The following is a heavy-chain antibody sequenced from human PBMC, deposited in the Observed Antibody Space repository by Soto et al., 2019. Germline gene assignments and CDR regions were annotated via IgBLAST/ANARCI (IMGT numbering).Heavy chain of an antibody. Sequence: GGSLRLSCAASGFTFSSYWMSWVRQAPGKGLEWVANIKQDGSEKYYVDSVKGRFTISRDNAKNSLYLQMNSLRAEDTAVYYCARGIAYSSGWYGYWGQGTLVTVSS. CDR3: ARGIAYSSGWYGY. D-gene: IGHD6-19*01. CDR2: IKQDGSEK. CDR1: GFTFSSYW. J-gene: IGHJ4*02. V-gene: IGHV3-7*01.